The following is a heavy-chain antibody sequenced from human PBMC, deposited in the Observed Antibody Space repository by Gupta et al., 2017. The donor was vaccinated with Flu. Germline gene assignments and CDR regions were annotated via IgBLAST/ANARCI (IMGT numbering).Heavy chain of an antibody. CDR1: GGSISSGGYY. CDR3: ARLTGYCTNGVCYRVGVYFDY. Sequence: QVQLQESGPGLVKPSQTLSLTCTVSGGSISSGGYYWSWIRQHPGKGLEWIGYIYYSGSTYYNPSLKSRVTISVDTSKNQFSLKLSSVTAADTAVYYCARLTGYCTNGVCYRVGVYFDYWGQGTLVTVSS. J-gene: IGHJ4*02. CDR2: IYYSGST. V-gene: IGHV4-31*03. D-gene: IGHD2-8*01.